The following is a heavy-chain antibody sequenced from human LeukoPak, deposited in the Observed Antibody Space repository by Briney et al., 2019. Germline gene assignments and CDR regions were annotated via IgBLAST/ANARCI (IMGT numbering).Heavy chain of an antibody. CDR3: ARDQGGERWFDP. J-gene: IGHJ5*02. D-gene: IGHD3-16*01. V-gene: IGHV3-21*01. CDR1: GFNFGSYA. CDR2: ISSGSSFI. Sequence: GGSLRLXCAASGFNFGSYAMNWVRRAPGKGLESVSSISSGSSFIYYADSVKGRFTISRDNAKNSLYLQMNSLRAEDTAIYYCARDQGGERWFDPWGQGTLVTVSS.